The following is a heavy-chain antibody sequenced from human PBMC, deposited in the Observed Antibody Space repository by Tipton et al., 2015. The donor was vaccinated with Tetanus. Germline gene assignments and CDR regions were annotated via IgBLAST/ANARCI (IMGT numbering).Heavy chain of an antibody. V-gene: IGHV4-4*02. J-gene: IGHJ4*02. D-gene: IGHD3-16*01. CDR2: IHHSGST. CDR3: AKALYGGCDY. CDR1: GDSISNGKW. Sequence: TLSLTCTVSGDSISNGKWWSWVRQPPGKGLEWIGEIHHSGSTSYKTPLKSRASMSVDKSNNQFSLKLTSLTAADTAVYYCAKALYGGCDYWGQGTLVTVSS.